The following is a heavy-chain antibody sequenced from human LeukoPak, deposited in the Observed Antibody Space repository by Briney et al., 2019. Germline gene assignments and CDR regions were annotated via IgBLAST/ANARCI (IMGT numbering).Heavy chain of an antibody. J-gene: IGHJ6*03. CDR2: IIPIFGTA. CDR3: ARGPDYYYMDV. V-gene: IGHV1-69*06. Sequence: ASVKVSCKASGGTFSSYAISWVRQAPGQGLEWMGGIIPIFGTANYAQKFQGRVTITADKSTSTAYMELSSLRSEYMAVYYCARGPDYYYMDVWGKGTTVTVSS. CDR1: GGTFSSYA.